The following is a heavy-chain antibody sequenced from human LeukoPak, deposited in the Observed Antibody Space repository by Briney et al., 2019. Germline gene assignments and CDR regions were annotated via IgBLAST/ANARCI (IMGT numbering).Heavy chain of an antibody. J-gene: IGHJ4*02. CDR1: GFTFSSYA. V-gene: IGHV3-23*01. CDR2: ISGSGGST. Sequence: GGSLRLSCAASGFTFSSYAMSWVRQAPGKGLEWVSAISGSGGSTYYADSVKGRFTISRDNSKNTLYLQMNSLRGEDTALYYCAKEQRWLQAELDHWGQGAPVTVSS. D-gene: IGHD5-24*01. CDR3: AKEQRWLQAELDH.